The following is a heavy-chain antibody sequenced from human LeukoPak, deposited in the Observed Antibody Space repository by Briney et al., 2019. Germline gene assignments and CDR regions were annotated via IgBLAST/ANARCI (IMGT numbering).Heavy chain of an antibody. CDR3: VNRGYSYGLAYYYYYYGMDV. CDR2: ISSNGGST. V-gene: IGHV3-64D*06. Sequence: GGSLRLSCSASGFTFNSYAMHWVRQAPGKGLEYVSAISSNGGSTYYADSVEGRFTISRDNSKNTLYLQMSSLRAEDTAVYYCVNRGYSYGLAYYYYYYGMDVWGQGTTVTVSS. D-gene: IGHD5-18*01. J-gene: IGHJ6*02. CDR1: GFTFNSYA.